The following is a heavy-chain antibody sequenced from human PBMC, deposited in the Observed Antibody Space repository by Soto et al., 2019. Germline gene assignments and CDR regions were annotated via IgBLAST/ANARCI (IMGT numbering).Heavy chain of an antibody. J-gene: IGHJ4*02. D-gene: IGHD2-15*01. V-gene: IGHV1-8*01. Sequence: ASVKVSCKASGYTFTSYDINWVRQATGQGLEWMGWMNPNSGNTGYAQKFQGRVTMTRNTSISTAYMELSSLRSEDTAVYYCEWFGCSGGSCPNYWGQLTLVPVSS. CDR3: EWFGCSGGSCPNY. CDR2: MNPNSGNT. CDR1: GYTFTSYD.